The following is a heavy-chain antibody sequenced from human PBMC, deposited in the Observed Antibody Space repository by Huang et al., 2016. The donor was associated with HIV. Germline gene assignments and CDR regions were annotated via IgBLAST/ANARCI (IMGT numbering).Heavy chain of an antibody. CDR2: IRHDGDT. J-gene: IGHJ3*01. V-gene: IGHV4-34*02. Sequence: QVRLQQCGGGLVRPSETLTRTCAVYGGSFTKYYWRWVRQSPGKGLEWIGEIRHDGDTNFNPAPKSRVNISVDTSKNQFLLKVASETAEDTAIYSCARGRDTAEMDTLDATLDVWDRGTLVIVSS. CDR1: GGSFTKYY. CDR3: ARGRDTAEMDTLDATLDV. D-gene: IGHD5-18*01.